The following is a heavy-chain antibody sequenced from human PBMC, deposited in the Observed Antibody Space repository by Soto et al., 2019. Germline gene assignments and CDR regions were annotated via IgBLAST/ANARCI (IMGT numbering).Heavy chain of an antibody. CDR1: GFTFSNAW. D-gene: IGHD4-17*01. CDR3: TTDDQHGDYPSIRAIYYYGMDV. J-gene: IGHJ6*02. CDR2: IKSKTDGGTT. Sequence: GGSLRLSCAASGFTFSNAWMNWVRQAPGKGLEWVGRIKSKTDGGTTDYAAPVKGRFTISRDDSKNTLYLQMNSLKTEDTAVYYCTTDDQHGDYPSIRAIYYYGMDVWGQGTTVTVSS. V-gene: IGHV3-15*07.